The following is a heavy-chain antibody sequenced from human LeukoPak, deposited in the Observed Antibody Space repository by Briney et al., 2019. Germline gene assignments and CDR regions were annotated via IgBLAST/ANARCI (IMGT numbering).Heavy chain of an antibody. CDR1: GFTFSTCA. Sequence: GGSLRLSCAASGFTFSTCAMHWVRQAPGKGLEYVAAISGNGDSTYYANSVKGRFTISRDNSKNTLYLQMGSLRPEDMAVYYCARDAALGGGTCDYWGQGTLVTVSS. CDR2: ISGNGDST. CDR3: ARDAALGGGTCDY. V-gene: IGHV3-64*01. J-gene: IGHJ4*02. D-gene: IGHD2-15*01.